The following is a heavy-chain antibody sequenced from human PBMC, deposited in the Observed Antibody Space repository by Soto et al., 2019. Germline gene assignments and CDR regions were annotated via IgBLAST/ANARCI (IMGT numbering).Heavy chain of an antibody. V-gene: IGHV4-59*01. J-gene: IGHJ6*03. CDR3: ARDSSYSSSGSYYYYYMDV. CDR1: GGSISSYY. Sequence: SETLSLTCTVSGGSISSYYWSWIRQPPGKGLEWIGYIHYSGSTNYNPSLKSRVTISVDTSKNQFSLKLSSVTAADTAVYYCARDSSYSSSGSYYYYYMDVWGKGTTVTVSS. CDR2: IHYSGST. D-gene: IGHD6-6*01.